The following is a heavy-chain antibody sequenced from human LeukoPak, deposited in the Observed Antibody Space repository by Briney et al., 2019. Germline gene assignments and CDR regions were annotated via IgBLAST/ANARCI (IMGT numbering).Heavy chain of an antibody. J-gene: IGHJ4*02. CDR3: AKDQNWEGGY. D-gene: IGHD7-27*01. V-gene: IGHV3-23*01. Sequence: GGSLRLSCAASGFTFSNHDMTWIRQAPGKGLEWVSVINYSGVSTNYADSVKGRFTISRDNSKNTVYLQMNSLRVEGTAVYYCAKDQNWEGGYWGQGTLVTVSS. CDR2: INYSGVST. CDR1: GFTFSNHD.